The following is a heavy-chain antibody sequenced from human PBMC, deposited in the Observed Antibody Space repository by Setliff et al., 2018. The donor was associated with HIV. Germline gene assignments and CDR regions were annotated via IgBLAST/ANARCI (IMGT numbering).Heavy chain of an antibody. V-gene: IGHV1-18*01. CDR1: GYTFTRYG. CDR3: VRGYYYDKTGYGTFDI. D-gene: IGHD3-22*01. CDR2: ISAYNGNT. J-gene: IGHJ3*02. Sequence: ASVKVSCKASGYTFTRYGISWVRQAPGQGLEWMGWISAYNGNTNYAQKLQGRVTMTTDTSTNTAYMELRSLISDDTAVYYCVRGYYYDKTGYGTFDIWGQGTVVTVSS.